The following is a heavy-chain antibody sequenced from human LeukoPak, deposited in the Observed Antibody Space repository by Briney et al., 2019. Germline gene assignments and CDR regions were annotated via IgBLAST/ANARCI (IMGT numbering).Heavy chain of an antibody. V-gene: IGHV4-59*01. CDR1: GGSINSYY. Sequence: SETLSLICTVSGGSINSYYWSWIRQTPGKGLECIGYISYSGSTNYNPSLKSRVTISLGTSKNHFFLKLNSVTAADTALYYCARGNADWGQGTLVTVSS. J-gene: IGHJ4*02. CDR2: ISYSGST. CDR3: ARGNAD.